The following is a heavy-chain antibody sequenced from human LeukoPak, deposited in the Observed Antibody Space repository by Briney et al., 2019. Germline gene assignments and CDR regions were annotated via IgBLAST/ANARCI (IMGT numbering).Heavy chain of an antibody. D-gene: IGHD2-2*01. J-gene: IGHJ3*02. CDR1: GFTFSNYW. Sequence: GGSLRLSCEGSGFTFSNYWMGWVRQAPGKGLEWVSSISSSSSYIYYADSVKGRFTISRDNAKNSLYLQMNSLRAEDTAVYYCARGSSTSCLDAFDIWGQGTMVTVSS. CDR3: ARGSSTSCLDAFDI. CDR2: ISSSSSYI. V-gene: IGHV3-21*01.